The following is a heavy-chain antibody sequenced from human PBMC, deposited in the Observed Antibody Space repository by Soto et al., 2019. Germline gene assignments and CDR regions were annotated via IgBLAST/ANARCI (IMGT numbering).Heavy chain of an antibody. V-gene: IGHV3-23*01. CDR3: AKDPEYCSGGSCREVIFDY. CDR2: ISGSGGST. Sequence: GGSLRLSCAASGFTFSSYAMSWVRQAPGKGLEWVSAISGSGGSTYYADSVKGRFTISRDNSKNTLYLQMNSLRAEDTAVYYCAKDPEYCSGGSCREVIFDYWGQGTLVTVSS. CDR1: GFTFSSYA. J-gene: IGHJ4*02. D-gene: IGHD2-15*01.